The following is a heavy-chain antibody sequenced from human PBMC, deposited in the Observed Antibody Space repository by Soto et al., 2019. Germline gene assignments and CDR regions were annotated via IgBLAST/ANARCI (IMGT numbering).Heavy chain of an antibody. D-gene: IGHD6-13*01. CDR2: ISGSGGST. Sequence: EVQLLESGGGLVQPGGSLRLSCAASGFTFSSYAMSWVRQAPGKGLEWVSAISGSGGSTYYADSVKGRFTISRDNSKNTLYLQMNSLRAEDTAVYYCANLVRSWYQSTYFDYWGQGTLVTVSS. V-gene: IGHV3-23*01. J-gene: IGHJ4*02. CDR3: ANLVRSWYQSTYFDY. CDR1: GFTFSSYA.